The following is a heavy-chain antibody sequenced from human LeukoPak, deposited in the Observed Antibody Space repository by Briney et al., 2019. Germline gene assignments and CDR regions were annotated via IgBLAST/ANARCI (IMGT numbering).Heavy chain of an antibody. D-gene: IGHD5-24*01. CDR1: GGSISSSSYY. J-gene: IGHJ3*02. V-gene: IGHV4-39*01. CDR3: ARPEGGEMATIEDAFDI. CDR2: IYYSGST. Sequence: SETLSLTCTVSGGSISSSSYYWGWIRQPPGKGLEWIGSIYYSGSTYYNPSLKSRVTISVDTSKNQFSLKLSSVTAADTAVYYCARPEGGEMATIEDAFDIWGQGTMVTVSS.